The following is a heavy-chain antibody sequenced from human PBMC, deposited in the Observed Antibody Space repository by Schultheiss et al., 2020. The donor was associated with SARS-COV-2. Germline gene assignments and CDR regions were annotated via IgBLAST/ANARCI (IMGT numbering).Heavy chain of an antibody. V-gene: IGHV5-51*01. D-gene: IGHD3-16*01. J-gene: IGHJ4*02. CDR1: GNSFTRYW. CDR3: ARSGRTWGGVSALYSFDS. Sequence: GESLKISCKGSGNSFTRYWIGWVRQMPGKGLEWMGIMYPGDSDTRYSPSFQGQVTISADKSISTAYLQWSSLKASDTAMYYCARSGRTWGGVSALYSFDSWGQGTLVTVSS. CDR2: MYPGDSDT.